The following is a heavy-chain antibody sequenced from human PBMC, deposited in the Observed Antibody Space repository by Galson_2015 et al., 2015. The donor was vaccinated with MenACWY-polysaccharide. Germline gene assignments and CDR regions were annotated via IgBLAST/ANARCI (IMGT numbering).Heavy chain of an antibody. V-gene: IGHV1-18*01. CDR3: ARSRLSGKISSGYSLY. Sequence: SVKVSCKASGYTFTSYGISWVRQAPGQGLEWMGWISAYNGNTNYAQKLQGRVTMTTDTSTSTAYMELRSLRSDDTAVYYCARSRLSGKISSGYSLYWGQGTLVTVSS. D-gene: IGHD3-22*01. J-gene: IGHJ4*02. CDR2: ISAYNGNT. CDR1: GYTFTSYG.